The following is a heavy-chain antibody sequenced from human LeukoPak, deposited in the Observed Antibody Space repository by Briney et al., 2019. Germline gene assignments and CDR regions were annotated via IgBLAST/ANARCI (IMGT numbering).Heavy chain of an antibody. CDR2: ISWNSGSI. Sequence: GRSLRLSXAASGFTFEDYAMHWVRQAPGKGLEWVSGISWNSGSIGYADSVKGRFTISRDNAKNSLYLQMNSLRAEDMALYYCAKGASWGNLHIGGDWFDPWGQGTLVTVSS. CDR1: GFTFEDYA. CDR3: AKGASWGNLHIGGDWFDP. V-gene: IGHV3-9*03. D-gene: IGHD2-2*01. J-gene: IGHJ5*02.